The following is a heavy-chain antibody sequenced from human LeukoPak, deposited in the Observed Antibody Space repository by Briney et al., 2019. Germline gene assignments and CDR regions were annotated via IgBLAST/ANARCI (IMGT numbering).Heavy chain of an antibody. CDR2: IYYSGST. J-gene: IGHJ6*03. V-gene: IGHV4-61*01. Sequence: SETLSLTCTVSGYSISSGYYWGWIRQPPGKGLEWIGYIYYSGSTNYNPSLKSRVTISVDTSRNQFSLKLSSVTAADTAVYYCARALYYYYMDVWGKGTTVTVSS. CDR1: GYSISSGYY. CDR3: ARALYYYYMDV.